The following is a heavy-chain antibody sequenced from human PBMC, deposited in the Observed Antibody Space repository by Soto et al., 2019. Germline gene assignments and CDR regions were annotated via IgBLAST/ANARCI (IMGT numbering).Heavy chain of an antibody. CDR3: ASMTTVTTFDY. CDR1: GGSISSYY. Sequence: SETLSLTCTVSGGSISSYYWSWIRQPPGKGLEWIGYIYYSGSTNYNPSLKSRVTISVDTSKNQFSLKLSSVTAADTAVYYCASMTTVTTFDYWGQGTLVTVSS. J-gene: IGHJ4*02. D-gene: IGHD4-17*01. V-gene: IGHV4-59*01. CDR2: IYYSGST.